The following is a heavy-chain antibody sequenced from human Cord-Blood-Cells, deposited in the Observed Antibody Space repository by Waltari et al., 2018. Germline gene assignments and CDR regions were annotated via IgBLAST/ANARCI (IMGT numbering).Heavy chain of an antibody. CDR1: GGTFSSYA. D-gene: IGHD4-17*01. CDR3: ARDAVTSDAFDI. J-gene: IGHJ3*02. CDR2: IIPILGIA. V-gene: IGHV1-69*09. Sequence: QVQLVQSGAEVKKPGSSVKVSCKASGGTFSSYAISWVRQATGQGLEWMGRIIPILGIANYAQKCKRRVTITADKSTTTAYMELSSLRSEDTAVYYYARDAVTSDAFDIWGQGTMVTVSS.